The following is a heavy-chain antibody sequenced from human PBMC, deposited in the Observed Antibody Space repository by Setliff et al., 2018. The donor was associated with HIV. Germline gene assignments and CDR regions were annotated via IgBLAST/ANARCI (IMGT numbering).Heavy chain of an antibody. Sequence: PSETLSLTCAVSGYSIGSGSFWGWIRQPPGKGLEWIATIPHNGGTYYNPDPSLTGRVTISLDTSKNQFSLKLAFVTAADTAVYYCARYSTLTTNFDYWGQGTLVTVSS. CDR3: ARYSTLTTNFDY. V-gene: IGHV4-38-2*01. D-gene: IGHD4-17*01. J-gene: IGHJ4*02. CDR1: GYSIGSGSF. CDR2: IPHNGGT.